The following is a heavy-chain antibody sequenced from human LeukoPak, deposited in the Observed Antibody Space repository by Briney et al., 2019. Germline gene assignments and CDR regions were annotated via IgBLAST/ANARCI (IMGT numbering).Heavy chain of an antibody. D-gene: IGHD3-22*01. V-gene: IGHV3-23*01. CDR2: ISDSGGST. J-gene: IGHJ4*02. Sequence: GGSLRLSCAVSGITLSNYGMSWVRQAPGKGLEWVAGISDSGGSTNYADSVKGRFTISRDNPKNTLYLQMNSLRAEDTAVYFCAKRSVVIRVILVGFHKEAYYFDSWGQGALGTVSS. CDR3: AKRSVVIRVILVGFHKEAYYFDS. CDR1: GITLSNYG.